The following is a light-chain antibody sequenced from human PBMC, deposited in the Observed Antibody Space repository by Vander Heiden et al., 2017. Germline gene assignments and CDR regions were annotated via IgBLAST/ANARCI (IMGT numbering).Light chain of an antibody. J-gene: IGLJ2*01. CDR1: SSNIGSNT. Sequence: QSVLTQPPSASGNPGQRVTISCSCSSSNIGSNTVNWYQQLPGTAPKLLIDNNNQRPSGVPDRFSGSMSGTSASPAITGLQAEDEAEYDCAKEADSLNGVVCGGGTKLTVL. CDR2: NNN. CDR3: AKEADSLNGVV. V-gene: IGLV1-44*01.